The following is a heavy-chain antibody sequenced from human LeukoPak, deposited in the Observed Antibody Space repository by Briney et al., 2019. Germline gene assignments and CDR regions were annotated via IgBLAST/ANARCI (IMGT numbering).Heavy chain of an antibody. CDR2: FYTTGRT. CDR3: TKGRGI. J-gene: IGHJ4*02. CDR1: GGSISDYS. D-gene: IGHD3-10*01. V-gene: IGHV4-4*07. Sequence: PSETLSLTCTVSGGSISDYSWSWIRQPAGKGLEWLGRFYTTGRTNYNPSLKSRLTMSVDTSKNQFSLKLTSVTAADTAVYYCTKGRGIWGQGTLVTVSS.